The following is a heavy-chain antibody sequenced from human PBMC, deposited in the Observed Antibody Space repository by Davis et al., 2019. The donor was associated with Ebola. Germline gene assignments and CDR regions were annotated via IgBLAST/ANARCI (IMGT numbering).Heavy chain of an antibody. CDR2: IYHSGST. CDR1: GGSISGDDW. J-gene: IGHJ4*02. Sequence: SETLSLTCAVSGGSISGDDWWSWVRQPPGKGLEWIGEIYHSGSTTYNPSLKSRVTISVDKSKNQFSLKLSSVTAADTAVYYCARVIVVVTANYFDYWGQGTLVTVSS. CDR3: ARVIVVVTANYFDY. D-gene: IGHD2-21*02. V-gene: IGHV4-4*02.